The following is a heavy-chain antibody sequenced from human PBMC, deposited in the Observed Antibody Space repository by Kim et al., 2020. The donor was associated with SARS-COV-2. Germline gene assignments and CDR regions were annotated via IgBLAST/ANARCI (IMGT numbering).Heavy chain of an antibody. D-gene: IGHD3-10*01. J-gene: IGHJ5*02. Sequence: ASVKVSCKASGYTFTSYAMHWVRQAPGQRLEWMGWINAGNGNTKYSQKFQGRVTITRDTSASTAYMELSSLRSEDTAVYYCATAITMVRGVIIRVSWFDPWGQGTLVTVSS. V-gene: IGHV1-3*01. CDR2: INAGNGNT. CDR1: GYTFTSYA. CDR3: ATAITMVRGVIIRVSWFDP.